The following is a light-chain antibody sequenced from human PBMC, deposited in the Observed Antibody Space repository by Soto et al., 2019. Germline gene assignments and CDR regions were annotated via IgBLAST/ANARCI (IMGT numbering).Light chain of an antibody. CDR2: DAS. V-gene: IGKV1-9*01. CDR1: QSISSY. Sequence: DIQMTQSPSSLSASVGDRVTITRRASQSISSYLNWYQQKPGKAPNLLIYDASRLQSGVPSRFSGSGSGTEFTLTISSLQPEDFATYYCQQLNSYPRTFGGGTTGDIK. J-gene: IGKJ4*01. CDR3: QQLNSYPRT.